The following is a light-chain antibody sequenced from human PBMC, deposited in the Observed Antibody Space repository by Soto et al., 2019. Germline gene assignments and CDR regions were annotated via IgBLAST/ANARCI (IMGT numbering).Light chain of an antibody. CDR3: QQRSNWPYT. V-gene: IGKV3-11*01. J-gene: IGKJ2*01. Sequence: EIVLTQSPATLSLSPGERATLSCRASQSVSSYLAWYQQNTGQAPRLLIYDASNRATGIPARFSGSGSGTDFTLTISSLEPEDFAVYYCQQRSNWPYTFGQGTKLAIK. CDR1: QSVSSY. CDR2: DAS.